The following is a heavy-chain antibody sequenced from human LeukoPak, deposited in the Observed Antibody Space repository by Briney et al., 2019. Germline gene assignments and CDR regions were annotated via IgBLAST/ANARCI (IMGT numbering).Heavy chain of an antibody. CDR3: AKAGSPHYLFDY. CDR1: GFSFSGHS. Sequence: PGGSLRLSCAASGFSFSGHSMAWVRQAPGKGLEWISYISRISTTIHYADSVKGRFTISKDNSKNTLYLQMNSLRAEDTAVYYCAKAGSPHYLFDYWGQGTLVTVSS. CDR2: ISRISTTI. J-gene: IGHJ4*02. V-gene: IGHV3-48*01. D-gene: IGHD1-14*01.